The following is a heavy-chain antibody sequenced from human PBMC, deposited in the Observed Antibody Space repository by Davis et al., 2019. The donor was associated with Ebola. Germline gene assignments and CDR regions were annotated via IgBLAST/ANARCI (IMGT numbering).Heavy chain of an antibody. CDR1: GFTFSSYA. D-gene: IGHD5-18*01. CDR3: AIQTAMVTRYYGMDV. J-gene: IGHJ6*04. CDR2: ISGSGSTT. Sequence: GGSLRLSCVASGFTFSSYAMNWVRQAPGKGLEWVSGISGSGSTTYYADSVKGRFTISRDNSKNTLYLQINRLRVEDTAVYYCAIQTAMVTRYYGMDVWGKGTTVTVSS. V-gene: IGHV3-23*01.